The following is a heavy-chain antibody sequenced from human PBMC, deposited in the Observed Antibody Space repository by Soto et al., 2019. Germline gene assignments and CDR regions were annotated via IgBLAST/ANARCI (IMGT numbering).Heavy chain of an antibody. D-gene: IGHD1-1*01. CDR3: AKQESARNDHFDY. J-gene: IGHJ4*02. CDR2: ISYDGTDE. CDR1: GFSFSSYG. V-gene: IGHV3-30*18. Sequence: QVQLVESGGGVVQPGRSLRLSCAASGFSFSSYGMHWVRQAPGKGLEWVAMISYDGTDEYYADSVKGRFTISRDNSKNAVYMQMNSLRTEDTAVYYCAKQESARNDHFDYWGQGHLVTVSS.